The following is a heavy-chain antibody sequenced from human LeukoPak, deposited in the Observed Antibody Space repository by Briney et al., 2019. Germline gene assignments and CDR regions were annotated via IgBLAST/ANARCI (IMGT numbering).Heavy chain of an antibody. CDR3: AKAPVTTCRGAFCYPFDY. CDR1: GFTFSSYS. Sequence: RSGGSLRLSCAASGFTFSSYSMNWVHQAPGKGLEWVSAISDTGNTYHADSVKGRFTISRDSSKNTLFLQMNRLRPEDAAVYYCAKAPVTTCRGAFCYPFDYWGLGTLVTVSS. CDR2: ISDTGNT. V-gene: IGHV3-23*01. D-gene: IGHD2-15*01. J-gene: IGHJ4*02.